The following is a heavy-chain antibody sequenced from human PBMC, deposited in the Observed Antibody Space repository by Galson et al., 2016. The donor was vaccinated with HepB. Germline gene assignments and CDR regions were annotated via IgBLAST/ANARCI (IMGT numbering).Heavy chain of an antibody. V-gene: IGHV1-69*13. CDR1: GGNFMNYA. J-gene: IGHJ6*02. CDR2: IIPFFGTP. D-gene: IGHD1-1*01. Sequence: SVKVSCKASGGNFMNYAISWVQQAPGQRLEWMGGIIPFFGTPDYPQKFEGRVTITADESTSTAYMELRSLRSEDTAVYYCARWDAGTTGDYYYYGMDVWGQGTTVTVSS. CDR3: ARWDAGTTGDYYYYGMDV.